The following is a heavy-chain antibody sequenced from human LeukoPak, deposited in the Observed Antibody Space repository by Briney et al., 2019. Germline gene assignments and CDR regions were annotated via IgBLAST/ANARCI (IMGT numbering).Heavy chain of an antibody. V-gene: IGHV3-15*01. Sequence: GGSLRLSCAASGFSFRNAWMSWVRQAPGKGLEWVGRIKSKTDGGTTDYAAPVKGRFTISRDDSKNTLYLQMNSLKTEDTAVYYCTTVWNCGGDCSDAFDIWGQGTMVTVSS. CDR3: TTVWNCGGDCSDAFDI. J-gene: IGHJ3*02. CDR1: GFSFRNAW. CDR2: IKSKTDGGTT. D-gene: IGHD2-21*02.